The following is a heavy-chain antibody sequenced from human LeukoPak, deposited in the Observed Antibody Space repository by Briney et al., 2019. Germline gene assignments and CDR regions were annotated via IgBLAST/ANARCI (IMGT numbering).Heavy chain of an antibody. CDR2: TNPNNGGT. D-gene: IGHD2-2*01. J-gene: IGHJ6*02. Sequence: ASVKVSCKPPGYTFTDYYMHWVRQAPGQGLEWMGWTNPNNGGTTYAQNFQGRVTMTRDTSISTAYMELSRLRSDDSAIYYCTRDHCSFANCYEDYYYGMDVWGQGTTVTVSS. CDR1: GYTFTDYY. V-gene: IGHV1-2*02. CDR3: TRDHCSFANCYEDYYYGMDV.